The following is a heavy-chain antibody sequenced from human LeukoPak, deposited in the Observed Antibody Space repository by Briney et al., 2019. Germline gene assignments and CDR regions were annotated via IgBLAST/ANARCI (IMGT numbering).Heavy chain of an antibody. J-gene: IGHJ4*02. V-gene: IGHV1-2*02. Sequence: ASVKVSCKASGYTFTGYYMHWVRQAPGQGLEWMGWINPNSGGTNYAQKFQGRVTMTRDTSISTAYMELSRLRSDDTAVYYCARGVSKRDYGDYVDYWGQGTLVTVSS. CDR3: ARGVSKRDYGDYVDY. CDR2: INPNSGGT. D-gene: IGHD4-17*01. CDR1: GYTFTGYY.